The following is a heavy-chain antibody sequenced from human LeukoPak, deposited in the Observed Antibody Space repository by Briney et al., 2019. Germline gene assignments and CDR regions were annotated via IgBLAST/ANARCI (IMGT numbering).Heavy chain of an antibody. CDR2: ISYDGSNK. CDR3: ARERSGSYHAASDY. D-gene: IGHD1-26*01. J-gene: IGHJ4*02. V-gene: IGHV3-30*04. Sequence: GGSLRLSCAASGFTFSSYAMHWVRQAPGKGLEWVAVISYDGSNKYYADSVKGRFTISRDNSKNTLYLQMNSLRAEDTAVYYCARERSGSYHAASDYWGQGTLVTVSS. CDR1: GFTFSSYA.